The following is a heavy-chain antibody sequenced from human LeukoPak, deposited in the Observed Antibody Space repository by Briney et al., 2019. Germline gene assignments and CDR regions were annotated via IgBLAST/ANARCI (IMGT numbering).Heavy chain of an antibody. D-gene: IGHD6-13*01. V-gene: IGHV6-1*01. J-gene: IGHJ4*02. Sequence: QTLSLTCAISGDIFSSNSAAWSWIRQSPSRGLEWLGRTYYRSKWYTEYAVSVKSRITINPDTSKNQFSLQLNSVTPEDTAVYYCARGSYTSTWFWGQGTLVTVSS. CDR1: GDIFSSNSAA. CDR2: TYYRSKWYT. CDR3: ARGSYTSTWF.